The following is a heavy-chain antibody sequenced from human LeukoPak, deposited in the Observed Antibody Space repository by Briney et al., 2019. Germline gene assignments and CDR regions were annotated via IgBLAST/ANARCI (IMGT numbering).Heavy chain of an antibody. D-gene: IGHD1-14*01. Sequence: PGRSLRLSCAASGFTFSSYGMHWVRQAPGKGLEWVANINQDGTEKYCVNSVKGRFTISRDNAKNSLYLQINSLRVDDTAVYYCARGGFTTDCWGQGTLVTVSS. CDR3: ARGGFTTDC. CDR1: GFTFSSYG. J-gene: IGHJ4*02. V-gene: IGHV3-7*01. CDR2: INQDGTEK.